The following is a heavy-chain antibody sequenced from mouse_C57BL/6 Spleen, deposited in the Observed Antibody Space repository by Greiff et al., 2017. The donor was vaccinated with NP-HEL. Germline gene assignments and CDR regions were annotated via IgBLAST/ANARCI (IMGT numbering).Heavy chain of an antibody. CDR2: IYPGSGST. CDR1: GYTFTSYW. J-gene: IGHJ1*03. D-gene: IGHD4-1*01. Sequence: QVQLQQPGAELVKPGASVKMSCKASGYTFTSYWITWVKQRPGQGLEWIGDIYPGSGSTNYNEKFKSKATLTVDTSSSTAYMQLSSLTSEDSAVYYCARGGLGRQYFDYWGTGTTVTVSS. CDR3: ARGGLGRQYFDY. V-gene: IGHV1-55*01.